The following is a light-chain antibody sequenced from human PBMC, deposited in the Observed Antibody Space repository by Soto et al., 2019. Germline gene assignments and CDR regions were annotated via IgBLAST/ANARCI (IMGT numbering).Light chain of an antibody. CDR3: QQYNDWPRP. Sequence: EIVLTQSPATPSVSPGERATLSCRASQRDSSHLAWYHQKRGQAPRHLIYGAPTRATGIPARFRGSGSWTEFTLTINSLQSEDFAVYYCQQYNDWPRPCGQGTKVDI. V-gene: IGKV3-15*01. CDR1: QRDSSH. CDR2: GAP. J-gene: IGKJ1*01.